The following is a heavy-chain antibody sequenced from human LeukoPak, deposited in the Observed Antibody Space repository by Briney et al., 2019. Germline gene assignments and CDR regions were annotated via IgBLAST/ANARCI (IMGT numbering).Heavy chain of an antibody. V-gene: IGHV4-34*01. CDR3: ARSPNCSGGSCYSWAPFDAFDI. J-gene: IGHJ3*02. Sequence: SETLSLTCAVYGGSFSGYYWSWLRQPPGKGLEWIGEINHSGSTNYNPSLKSRVTISVDTSKNQFSLKLSSVTAADTAVYYCARSPNCSGGSCYSWAPFDAFDIWGQGTMVTVSS. CDR2: INHSGST. D-gene: IGHD2-15*01. CDR1: GGSFSGYY.